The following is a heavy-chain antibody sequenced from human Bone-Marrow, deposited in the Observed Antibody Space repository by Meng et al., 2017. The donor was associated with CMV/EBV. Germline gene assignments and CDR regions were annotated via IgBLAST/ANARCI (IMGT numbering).Heavy chain of an antibody. J-gene: IGHJ4*02. V-gene: IGHV3-30-3*01. Sequence: GESLKISCAASRFTFSSYAMHWVRQAPGKGLEWVAVISYDGSDKYYADSVKGRFTISRDNSKNKLYLQMNSLRAEDTAVYYCARDQVEAFDYWGQGTLVTVSS. D-gene: IGHD2-15*01. CDR2: ISYDGSDK. CDR3: ARDQVEAFDY. CDR1: RFTFSSYA.